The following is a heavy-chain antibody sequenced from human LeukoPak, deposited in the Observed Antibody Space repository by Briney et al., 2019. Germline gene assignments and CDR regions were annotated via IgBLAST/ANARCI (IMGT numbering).Heavy chain of an antibody. J-gene: IGHJ4*02. CDR3: ARGSPVTAANFDY. CDR1: GGSISNHY. Sequence: TSETLSLTCTVSGGSISNHYWSWIRQPPGKGLEWIGYIYYSGSTNYNPSLKSRVTISVDTSKNQFSLKLSSVTAADTAVYYCARGSPVTAANFDYWGQGTLVTVSS. CDR2: IYYSGST. V-gene: IGHV4-59*08. D-gene: IGHD2-2*01.